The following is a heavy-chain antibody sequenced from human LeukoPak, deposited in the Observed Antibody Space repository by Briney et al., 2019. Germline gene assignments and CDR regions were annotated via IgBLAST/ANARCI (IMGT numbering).Heavy chain of an antibody. D-gene: IGHD4-17*01. CDR2: ISSSGTTI. J-gene: IGHJ6*03. CDR3: ARVPTPFFYYYMAA. Sequence: GGSLRLSCAGSGFTFSDYYMSWIRQAPGKGLEWVSHISSSGTTIYYADSVKGRFTISRDNAKNSLFLQMNSLRAEDTALYYCARVPTPFFYYYMAAWGKGTTLTVSS. V-gene: IGHV3-11*01. CDR1: GFTFSDYY.